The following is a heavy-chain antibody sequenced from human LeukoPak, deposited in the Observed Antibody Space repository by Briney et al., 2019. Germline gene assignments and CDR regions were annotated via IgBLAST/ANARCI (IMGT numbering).Heavy chain of an antibody. V-gene: IGHV3-9*01. Sequence: PGGSLRLSCAASGFTFDDYAMHWVRQAPGKGLGWVSGISWNSGSIGYADSVKGRFTISRDNAKNSLYLQMNSLRAEDTALYYCAKDFSSGYYYFDYWGQGTLVTVSS. J-gene: IGHJ4*02. CDR3: AKDFSSGYYYFDY. CDR1: GFTFDDYA. CDR2: ISWNSGSI. D-gene: IGHD3-22*01.